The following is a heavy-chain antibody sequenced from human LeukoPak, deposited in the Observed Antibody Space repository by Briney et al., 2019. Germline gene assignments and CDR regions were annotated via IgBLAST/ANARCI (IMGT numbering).Heavy chain of an antibody. CDR1: GGSISSTSYY. CDR3: ARGGSRYDSSGYYEGDY. Sequence: SETLSLTCTVSGGSISSTSYYWSWIRQPAGKGLEWIGHIYTTGSTNYNPSLKSRVTISLDTSKNHFSLKLSSVTAADTAVYYCARGGSRYDSSGYYEGDYWGQGTLVTVSS. V-gene: IGHV4-61*09. CDR2: IYTTGST. J-gene: IGHJ4*02. D-gene: IGHD3-22*01.